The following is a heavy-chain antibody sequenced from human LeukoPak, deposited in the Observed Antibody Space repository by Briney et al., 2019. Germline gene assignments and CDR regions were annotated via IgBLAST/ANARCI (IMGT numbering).Heavy chain of an antibody. V-gene: IGHV3-33*01. J-gene: IGHJ4*02. Sequence: TGGSLRLSCAASGFTFSSYGMHWVRQAPGKGLEWVAVIWYDGSNKYYADSVKGRFTISRDNSKNTLYLQMNSLRAEDTAVYYCARDFELGKKGYYFDYWGQGTLVTVSS. CDR1: GFTFSSYG. CDR3: ARDFELGKKGYYFDY. CDR2: IWYDGSNK. D-gene: IGHD7-27*01.